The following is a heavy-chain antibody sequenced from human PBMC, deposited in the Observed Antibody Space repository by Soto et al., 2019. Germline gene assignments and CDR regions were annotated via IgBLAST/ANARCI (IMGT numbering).Heavy chain of an antibody. Sequence: QLQLQESGPGLVKPSETLSLTCTVSGGSISSSSYYWGWIRQPPGKGLEWIGSIYYSGSTYYNPSLKSRVTISVDTSKNQFSLKLSSVTAADTAVYYCARAFYDSSGYQSLLYWYFDLWGRGTLVTVSS. CDR2: IYYSGST. CDR3: ARAFYDSSGYQSLLYWYFDL. J-gene: IGHJ2*01. D-gene: IGHD3-22*01. V-gene: IGHV4-39*01. CDR1: GGSISSSSYY.